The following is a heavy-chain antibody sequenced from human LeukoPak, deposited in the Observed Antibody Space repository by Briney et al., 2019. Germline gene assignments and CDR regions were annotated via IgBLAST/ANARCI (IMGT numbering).Heavy chain of an antibody. CDR2: IYYSGST. D-gene: IGHD3-22*01. V-gene: IGHV4-31*03. J-gene: IGHJ4*02. Sequence: SETLSLTYTVSGGSISSGGYYWSWIRQHPGKGLEWIGYIYYSGSTYYNPSLKSRVTISVDTSKNQFSLKLSSVTAADTAVYYCARTIGYYDSSGPSFDYWGQGTLVTVSS. CDR1: GGSISSGGYY. CDR3: ARTIGYYDSSGPSFDY.